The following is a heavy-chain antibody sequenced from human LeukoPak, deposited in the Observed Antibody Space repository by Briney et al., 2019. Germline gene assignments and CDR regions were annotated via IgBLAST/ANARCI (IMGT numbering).Heavy chain of an antibody. CDR1: GFSVSTHY. V-gene: IGHV3-53*01. J-gene: IGHJ4*02. D-gene: IGHD6-6*01. Sequence: QPGRSLRLSRAASGFSVSTHYMNSARHPPGKGLEWVPFIYSGDSTYSVDSVRGRFIISRDNSRNTVYLQMNSLRAEDTAVYYCARDKESSSSFDYWGQGTLATVSS. CDR2: IYSGDST. CDR3: ARDKESSSSFDY.